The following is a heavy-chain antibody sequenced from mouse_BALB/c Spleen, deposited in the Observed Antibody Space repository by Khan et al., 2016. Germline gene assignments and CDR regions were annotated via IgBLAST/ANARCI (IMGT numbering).Heavy chain of an antibody. CDR2: ITYSGST. CDR3: ANDVYFPAWFAD. CDR1: GYSITSDYA. J-gene: IGHJ3*01. D-gene: IGHD2-3*01. Sequence: VQLKESGPGLVKPSQSLSLTCTVTGYSITSDYAWNWIRQSPGNRLEWVGYITYSGSTTYTPSLKGRISITRDTSTNQFFLQLNSVITEDTATYYCANDVYFPAWFADWGQGTLVTVSA. V-gene: IGHV3-2*02.